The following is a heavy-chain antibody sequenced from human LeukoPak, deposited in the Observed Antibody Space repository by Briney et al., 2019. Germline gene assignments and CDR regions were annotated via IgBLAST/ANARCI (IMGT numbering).Heavy chain of an antibody. CDR2: IYPGNSDT. J-gene: IGHJ3*02. D-gene: IGHD3-10*02. CDR3: ARRPVSVRGNYYGGAFDI. CDR1: GYILTNNW. Sequence: GESLKISCKISGYILTNNWIGWVRQVPGKGLEWMGLIYPGNSDTKYSPSFQGQVTISADKSISTAYLQWSSLKASETAMYYCARRPVSVRGNYYGGAFDIWGQGTMVTVSS. V-gene: IGHV5-51*01.